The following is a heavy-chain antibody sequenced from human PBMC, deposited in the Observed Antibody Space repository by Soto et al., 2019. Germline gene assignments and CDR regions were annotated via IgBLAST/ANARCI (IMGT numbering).Heavy chain of an antibody. CDR2: LYSSGST. CDR1: GFTFTGND. J-gene: IGHJ3*01. D-gene: IGHD2-15*01. V-gene: IGHV3-53*01. CDR3: AARPLLPGAH. Sequence: EVQLVESGGGLIQPGGSLRLSCAASGFTFTGNDMNWVRQAPGKGLEWVSLLYSSGSTYYADSVKGRFTISRDNSNNTLYLQMSSLRAEDTAVYYCAARPLLPGAHWGQGTMVTVSS.